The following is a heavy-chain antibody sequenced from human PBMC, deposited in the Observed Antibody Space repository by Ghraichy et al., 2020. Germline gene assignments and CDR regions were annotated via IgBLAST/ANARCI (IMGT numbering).Heavy chain of an antibody. Sequence: SETLSLTCTVSGGSISSSSYYWGWIRQPPGKGLEWIGSIYYSGSTYYNPSLKSRVTISVDTSKNQFSLKLSSVTAADTAVYYCARRTLTMIVVATPGYFDYWGQGTLVTVSS. CDR3: ARRTLTMIVVATPGYFDY. D-gene: IGHD3-22*01. J-gene: IGHJ4*02. CDR2: IYYSGST. CDR1: GGSISSSSYY. V-gene: IGHV4-39*01.